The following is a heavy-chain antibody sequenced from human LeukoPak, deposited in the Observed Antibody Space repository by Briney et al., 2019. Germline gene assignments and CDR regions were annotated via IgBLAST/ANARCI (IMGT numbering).Heavy chain of an antibody. CDR2: INHSGST. CDR1: GGSFIGYY. CDR3: ASLRWPRLGWFDP. J-gene: IGHJ5*02. V-gene: IGHV4-34*01. D-gene: IGHD5-12*01. Sequence: SETLSLTCAVYGGSFIGYYWSWIRQPPGKGLEWIGEINHSGSTNYNPSLKSRVTISVDTSKNQFSLKLSSVTAADTAVYYCASLRWPRLGWFDPWGQGTLVTVSS.